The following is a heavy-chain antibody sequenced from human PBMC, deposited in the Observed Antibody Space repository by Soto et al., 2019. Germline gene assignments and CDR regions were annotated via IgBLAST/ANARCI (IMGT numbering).Heavy chain of an antibody. D-gene: IGHD2-15*01. CDR1: GGSIRVSGYY. CDR3: AISIVVVVAATSAYFDY. Sequence: SETLSLTCTVSGGSIRVSGYYRGWIRQPPGKGLEWIGSIYYSGSTYYNPSLKSRVTISVDTSKHQFSLKLSSVTAADTAVYYCAISIVVVVAATSAYFDYWGQGTLVTVS. V-gene: IGHV4-39*01. J-gene: IGHJ4*02. CDR2: IYYSGST.